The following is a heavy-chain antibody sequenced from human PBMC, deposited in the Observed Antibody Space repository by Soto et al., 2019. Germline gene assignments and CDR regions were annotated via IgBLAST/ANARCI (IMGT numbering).Heavy chain of an antibody. CDR2: ISGSGGST. Sequence: GGSLRLSCAASGFTFSSYAMSWVRQAPGKGLEWVSAISGSGGSTYYADSVKGRFTISRDNSKNTLYLQMNSLRAEDTAVYYCAKVMVRGVIIRGNFDYWGQGTLVTVSS. J-gene: IGHJ4*02. V-gene: IGHV3-23*01. CDR3: AKVMVRGVIIRGNFDY. D-gene: IGHD3-10*01. CDR1: GFTFSSYA.